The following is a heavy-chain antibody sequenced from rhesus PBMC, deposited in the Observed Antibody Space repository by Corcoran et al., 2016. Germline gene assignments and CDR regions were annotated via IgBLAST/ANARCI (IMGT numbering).Heavy chain of an antibody. CDR1: GGSIRGYY. D-gene: IGHD4-35*01. CDR2: IGSSSGKT. V-gene: IGHV4-165*02. CDR3: ARTTFYGNSYYCDV. Sequence: QVYLQESGPGLVKPSETLSLTCAVSGGSIRGYYWTWIRQPPGKGLEGIGYIGSSSGKTYYNPTLKRRDTISTDTTKNQFCLRLNSVTAADTAVYYCARTTFYGNSYYCDVWGPGTPITISS. J-gene: IGHJ2*01.